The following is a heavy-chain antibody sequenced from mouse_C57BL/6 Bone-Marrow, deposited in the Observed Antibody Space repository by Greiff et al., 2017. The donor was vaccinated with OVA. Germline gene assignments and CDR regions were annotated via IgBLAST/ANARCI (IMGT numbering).Heavy chain of an antibody. V-gene: IGHV1-18*01. CDR2: INPNNGGT. Sequence: EVKLQESGPELVKPGASVKIPCKASGYTFTDYNMDWVKQSHGKSLEWIGDINPNNGGTIYNQKFKGKATLTVDKSSSTAYMELRSLTSEDSAVYYCARFSYYYGIYWYFDVWGTGTTVTVSS. D-gene: IGHD1-1*01. CDR3: ARFSYYYGIYWYFDV. CDR1: GYTFTDYN. J-gene: IGHJ1*03.